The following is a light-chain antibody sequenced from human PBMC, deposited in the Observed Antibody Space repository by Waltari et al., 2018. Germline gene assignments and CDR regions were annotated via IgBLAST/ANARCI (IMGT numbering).Light chain of an antibody. CDR1: SSDVGFSNY. Sequence: QSALTQPPSASGSPGQSVTISCTGTSSDVGFSNYVSWYQQHPGKAPKLMIYEVNTRPSGVPDRFSGSKSGNTASLTVSGLQAEDEGDYYCSSYAGSNNLVFGGGTKLTVL. CDR2: EVN. J-gene: IGLJ2*01. CDR3: SSYAGSNNLV. V-gene: IGLV2-8*01.